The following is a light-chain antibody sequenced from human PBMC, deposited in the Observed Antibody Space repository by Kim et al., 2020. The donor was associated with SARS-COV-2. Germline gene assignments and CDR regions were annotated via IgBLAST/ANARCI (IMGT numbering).Light chain of an antibody. Sequence: QSVLTQPPSVSAAPGQKVSVSCSGSSSNIGSTYVSWYQQVPGTAPKLVIYENNKRPSGIPDRFSGSKSGTSATLGITGLQTGDEADYYCGAWDTSLSVVVFGGGTSLTVL. V-gene: IGLV1-51*01. J-gene: IGLJ3*02. CDR3: GAWDTSLSVVV. CDR2: ENN. CDR1: SSNIGSTY.